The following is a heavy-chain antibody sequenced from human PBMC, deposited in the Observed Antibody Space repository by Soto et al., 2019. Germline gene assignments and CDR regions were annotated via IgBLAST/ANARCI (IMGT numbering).Heavy chain of an antibody. V-gene: IGHV5-51*01. CDR3: ARSSSSTSFDY. J-gene: IGHJ4*02. D-gene: IGHD2-2*01. CDR2: IYPGDSDT. Sequence: GESLKISCKASGYSFPNYWIGWVRQMPGKGLEWMGIIYPGDSDTKYSPSFQGQVTVSADTSISTASLQWSSLKASDTAMYYCARSSSSTSFDYWGQGTLVTVSS. CDR1: GYSFPNYW.